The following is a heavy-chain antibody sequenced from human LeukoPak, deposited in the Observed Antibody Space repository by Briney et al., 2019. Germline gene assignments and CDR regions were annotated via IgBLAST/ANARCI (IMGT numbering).Heavy chain of an antibody. CDR1: GGPISSYY. J-gene: IGHJ5*02. Sequence: SETLSLTCTVPGGPISSYYWSWIRQPPGKGLEWIGYIYYSGSTNYNPSLKSRVTISVDTSKNQFSLKLSSVTAADAAVYYCASAFYYYDSSGYSPGWFDPWGQGTLVTVSS. CDR2: IYYSGST. CDR3: ASAFYYYDSSGYSPGWFDP. V-gene: IGHV4-59*08. D-gene: IGHD3-22*01.